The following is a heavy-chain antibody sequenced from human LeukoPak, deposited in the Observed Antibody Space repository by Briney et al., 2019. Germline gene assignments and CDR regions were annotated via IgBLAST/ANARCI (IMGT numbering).Heavy chain of an antibody. CDR2: IIPILGIA. J-gene: IGHJ4*02. Sequence: GASVKVSCRASGYTFTNYGISWVRQAPGQGLEWMGRIIPILGIANYAQKFQGRVTITADKSTSTAYMELSSLRSEDTAVYYCARVPKIVATIQYYFDYWGQGTLVTVSS. V-gene: IGHV1-69*04. CDR1: GYTFTNYG. D-gene: IGHD5-12*01. CDR3: ARVPKIVATIQYYFDY.